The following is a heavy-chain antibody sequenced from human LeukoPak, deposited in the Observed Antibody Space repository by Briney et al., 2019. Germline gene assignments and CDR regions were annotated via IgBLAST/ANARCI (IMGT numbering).Heavy chain of an antibody. V-gene: IGHV1-3*01. CDR2: INAGNGNT. Sequence: ASVKVSCKASGYTFTSYVMHWVRQAPGQRLEWMGWINAGNGNTKYSQKFQGRVTITRDTSASTAYMELSSLRSEDTAVYYCARGPLEIFGVVTNPHYYYGMDVWGQGTTVTVSS. CDR3: ARGPLEIFGVVTNPHYYYGMDV. J-gene: IGHJ6*02. D-gene: IGHD3-3*01. CDR1: GYTFTSYV.